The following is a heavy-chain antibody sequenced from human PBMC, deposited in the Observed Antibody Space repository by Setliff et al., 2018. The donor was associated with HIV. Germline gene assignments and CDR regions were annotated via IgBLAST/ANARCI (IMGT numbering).Heavy chain of an antibody. CDR1: PYSISSGYY. CDR2: LYYGGNT. Sequence: PSETLSLTCSVSPYSISSGYYWGWLRQPPGKGLEWIGCLYYGGNTCYNPSLKSRVAMSIDTSKNEVSLRLKSVTAADTAIYYCARDPWLLGASAGGDNWLDPWGQGTLVTVSS. J-gene: IGHJ5*02. D-gene: IGHD1-26*01. V-gene: IGHV4-38-2*02. CDR3: ARDPWLLGASAGGDNWLDP.